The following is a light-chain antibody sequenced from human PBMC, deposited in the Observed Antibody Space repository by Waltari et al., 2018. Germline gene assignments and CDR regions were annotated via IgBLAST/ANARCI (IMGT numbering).Light chain of an antibody. Sequence: SYELTQPVSVSASPGDTASIPCSGNYLGSLYTSGYRHKAGQAPILGIYKNDKRPPGIPERVSGSSSRNTATLTISGTQALDEADYYCQAWASDTVVFGGGTRLTVL. CDR3: QAWASDTVV. J-gene: IGLJ3*02. CDR1: YLGSLY. CDR2: KND. V-gene: IGLV3-1*01.